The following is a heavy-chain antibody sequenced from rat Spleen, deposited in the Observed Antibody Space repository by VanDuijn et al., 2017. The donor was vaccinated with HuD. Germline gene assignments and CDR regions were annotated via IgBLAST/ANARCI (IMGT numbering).Heavy chain of an antibody. V-gene: IGHV3-3*01. CDR2: MNSEGST. Sequence: EVQLQESGPGLVKPSQSLSLTCSVTVYSITSSYRWSWIRKFPGNKLEWMGFMNSEGSTNYNPSLKGRVSITRDTSKNQFFLQVNSVTTEDTANYYCARRRYDGTYYLYWGQGVMVTVSS. J-gene: IGHJ2*01. CDR3: ARRRYDGTYYLY. D-gene: IGHD1-12*02. CDR1: VYSITSSYR.